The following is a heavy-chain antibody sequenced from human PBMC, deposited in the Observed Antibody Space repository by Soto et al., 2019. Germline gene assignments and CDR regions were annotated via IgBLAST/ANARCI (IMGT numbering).Heavy chain of an antibody. CDR3: ARSYCLPNSCYNGCFDH. CDR2: IDPRDSYT. V-gene: IGHV5-10-1*01. D-gene: IGHD2-2*02. Sequence: PGESLKISCKGSGYSFTNNWISWVRQMPGKGLERMGRIDPRDSYTNYSPSFQGHVTISVDKSDNTSYLQWNSLKASDSAMYFCARSYCLPNSCYNGCFDHWGRGTLVTVSS. J-gene: IGHJ4*01. CDR1: GYSFTNNW.